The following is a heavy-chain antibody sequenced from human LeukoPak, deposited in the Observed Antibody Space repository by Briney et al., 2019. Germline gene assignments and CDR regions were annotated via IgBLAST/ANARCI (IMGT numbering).Heavy chain of an antibody. V-gene: IGHV3-49*04. CDR1: GFTFGDYA. J-gene: IGHJ6*03. CDR3: TSGTTRNYYYYMDV. D-gene: IGHD2/OR15-2a*01. CDR2: IRSKAYGGTT. Sequence: PGGSLRLSCTASGFTFGDYAMSWVRQAPRKGLEWVGFIRSKAYGGTTEYAASVKGRFTISRDDSKRIAYLQMNSLKTEDTAVYYCTSGTTRNYYYYMDVWGKGTTVTVSS.